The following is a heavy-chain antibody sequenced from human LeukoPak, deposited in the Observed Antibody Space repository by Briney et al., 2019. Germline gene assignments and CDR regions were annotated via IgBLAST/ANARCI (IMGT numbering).Heavy chain of an antibody. D-gene: IGHD5-12*01. CDR2: IYPGDSDT. Sequence: GESLKISCKGSGYSFTSYWIGWVRQMPGKGLEWMGIIYPGDSDTRYSPSFQGQVTISADKSISTAYLQWSSLKASDTAMYYCAIYPIRGYSGYDLYYWGQGTLVTVSS. CDR3: AIYPIRGYSGYDLYY. V-gene: IGHV5-51*01. J-gene: IGHJ4*02. CDR1: GYSFTSYW.